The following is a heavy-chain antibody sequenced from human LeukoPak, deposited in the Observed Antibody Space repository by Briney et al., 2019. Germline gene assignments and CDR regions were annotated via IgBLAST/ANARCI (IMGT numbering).Heavy chain of an antibody. CDR1: GGSTRSYY. D-gene: IGHD2-8*02. V-gene: IGHV4-59*01. J-gene: IGHJ3*02. CDR2: IYYTGKT. Sequence: SETLSLTCTVSGGSTRSYYWSWIRQPPGKGLEWIGYIYYTGKTSYNPSLKSRVTISVDTSKNQFSLTLSSVTAADTAVYYCARDLVGSSDAFDMWGRGTMVTVSS. CDR3: ARDLVGSSDAFDM.